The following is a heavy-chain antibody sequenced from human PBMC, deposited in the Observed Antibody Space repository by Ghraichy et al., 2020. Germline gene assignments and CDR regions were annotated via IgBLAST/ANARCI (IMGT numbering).Heavy chain of an antibody. J-gene: IGHJ4*02. D-gene: IGHD5-12*01. CDR3: ARMPYSGYDIYYFDY. V-gene: IGHV2-26*03. CDR2: IFSNDEK. CDR1: GFSLTNAGVG. Sequence: SGPTLVKPTETLTLTCTISGFSLTNAGVGVSWIRQPPGKALEWLAHIFSNDEKTYSTALKKRLTISKDTSKSQVVLSMTNMDPVDTATYSCARMPYSGYDIYYFDYWGQGILVTVSS.